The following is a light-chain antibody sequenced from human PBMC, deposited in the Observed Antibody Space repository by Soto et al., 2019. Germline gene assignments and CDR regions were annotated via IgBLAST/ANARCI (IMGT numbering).Light chain of an antibody. V-gene: IGLV2-14*01. Sequence: QSALTQPASVSGSPGQSSTISCTGTSSDVGGYDYVSWYQQYAGKAPKLTIYNVRNRPSGVSNRFSGSKSGNTASLTISGLQPEDEADYFCSSYANSGTVLVGGGTEVTV. CDR3: SSYANSGTVL. J-gene: IGLJ2*01. CDR1: SSDVGGYDY. CDR2: NVR.